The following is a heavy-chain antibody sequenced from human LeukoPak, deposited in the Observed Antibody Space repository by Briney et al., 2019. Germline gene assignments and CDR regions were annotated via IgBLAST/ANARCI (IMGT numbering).Heavy chain of an antibody. CDR1: GYTLTELS. J-gene: IGHJ4*02. D-gene: IGHD3-22*01. Sequence: ASVKVSCKDSGYTLTELSMHWVRQAPGKGLEWMGGFEPEDGETIYAQKFQGRVTMTEDTSTDTAYMELSSLRSEDTAVYYCATYGNYYDSSGPFDYWGQGTLVTVSS. V-gene: IGHV1-24*01. CDR2: FEPEDGET. CDR3: ATYGNYYDSSGPFDY.